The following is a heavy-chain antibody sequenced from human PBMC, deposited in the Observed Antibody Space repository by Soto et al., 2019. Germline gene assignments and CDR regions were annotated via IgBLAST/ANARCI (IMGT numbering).Heavy chain of an antibody. J-gene: IGHJ4*02. CDR3: ARRGGVGATTYDY. V-gene: IGHV4-39*01. CDR2: IYYSGST. CDR1: GGSISSSSYY. D-gene: IGHD1-26*01. Sequence: QLQLQESGPGLVKPSETLSLTCTVSGGSISSSSYYWGWIRQPPGKGLEWIGSIYYSGSTYYNPSHKSRVTISVDTSKNQFSLKLSSVTAADTAVYYCARRGGVGATTYDYWGQGTLVTVSS.